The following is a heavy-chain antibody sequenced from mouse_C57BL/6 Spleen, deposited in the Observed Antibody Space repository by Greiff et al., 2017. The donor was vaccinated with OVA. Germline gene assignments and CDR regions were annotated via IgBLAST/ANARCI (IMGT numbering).Heavy chain of an antibody. CDR3: ARGMITRAYYAMDY. CDR1: GYTFTSYW. D-gene: IGHD2-4*01. Sequence: VQLKQPGAELVKPGASVKLSCKASGYTFTSYWMHWVKQRPGQGLEWIGMIHPNSGSTNYNEKFKSKATLTVDKSSSTAYMQLSSLTSEDSAVYYCARGMITRAYYAMDYWGQGTSVTVSS. V-gene: IGHV1-64*01. J-gene: IGHJ4*01. CDR2: IHPNSGST.